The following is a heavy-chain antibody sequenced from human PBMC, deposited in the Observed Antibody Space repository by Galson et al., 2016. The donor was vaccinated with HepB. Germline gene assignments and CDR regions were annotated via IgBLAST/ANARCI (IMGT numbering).Heavy chain of an antibody. V-gene: IGHV3-23*01. CDR3: ARIPPGGSASGFDI. CDR2: LTSSGGST. D-gene: IGHD2-15*01. CDR1: GFTFSSYS. J-gene: IGHJ3*02. Sequence: SLRLSCAASGFTFSSYSMAWVRQAPGKGLEWVSSLTSSGGSTHYTDSVKGRFTISRDNSKNTLYLHMNSLRADDTALYFCARIPPGGSASGFDIWGQGTKVTVSS.